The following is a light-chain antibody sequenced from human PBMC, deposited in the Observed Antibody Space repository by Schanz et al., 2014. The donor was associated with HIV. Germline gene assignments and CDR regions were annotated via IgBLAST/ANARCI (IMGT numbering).Light chain of an antibody. CDR3: AAWDVNLNGPV. Sequence: QSVLTQPPSVSGAPGQGITISCTGTSSNIGAGYDVHWYQHLPGRAPKLLIYGNNNRPSGVPDRFSGSKSGTSASLTISGLQSDDEADYYCAAWDVNLNGPVFGGGTKLTVL. J-gene: IGLJ2*01. V-gene: IGLV1-40*01. CDR2: GNN. CDR1: SSNIGAGYD.